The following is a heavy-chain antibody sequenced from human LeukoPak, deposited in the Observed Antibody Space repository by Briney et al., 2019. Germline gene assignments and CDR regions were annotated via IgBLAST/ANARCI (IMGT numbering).Heavy chain of an antibody. Sequence: SVKVSCKASGFTSTNFAVQWVRQARGQRLEWIRWIIVGSGATKCAQDFQERVTITRDLSTSTLYMELRSLTSEDTAVYYCAADLSNPRMGASYLDSWGQGTLVTVSS. CDR2: IIVGSGAT. V-gene: IGHV1-58*01. J-gene: IGHJ4*02. D-gene: IGHD3-16*01. CDR3: AADLSNPRMGASYLDS. CDR1: GFTSTNFA.